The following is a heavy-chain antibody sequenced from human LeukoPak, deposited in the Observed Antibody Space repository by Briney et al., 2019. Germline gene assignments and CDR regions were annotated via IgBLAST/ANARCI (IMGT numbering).Heavy chain of an antibody. J-gene: IGHJ4*02. CDR3: ASTGGGVLRYFDWLLFPFDY. Sequence: GGSLRLSCAASGFTFSSYAMSWVRQAPGKGLEWVSAISGSGGSTYYADSVKGRFTISRDNSKNTLYLQMNSLRAEDTGVYFCASTGGGVLRYFDWLLFPFDYWGQGTLVTVSS. CDR1: GFTFSSYA. CDR2: ISGSGGST. D-gene: IGHD3-9*01. V-gene: IGHV3-23*01.